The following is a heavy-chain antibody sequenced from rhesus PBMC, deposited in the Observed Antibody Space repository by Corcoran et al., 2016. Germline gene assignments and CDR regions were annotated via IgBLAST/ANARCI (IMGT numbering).Heavy chain of an antibody. CDR3: AKGSGNFWSGSDFDY. CDR1: GFTCSSYW. J-gene: IGHJ4*01. Sequence: EVQLVESGGGLAKPGGSLRLSCAASGFTCSSYWMKWVRQTPGKGLEWISAINSGGGSTYYADSVKGRFTISRDNSKNTLSLQMNSLRAEDTAVYYCAKGSGNFWSGSDFDYWGQGVLVTVSS. D-gene: IGHD3-3*01. V-gene: IGHV3S42*01. CDR2: INSGGGST.